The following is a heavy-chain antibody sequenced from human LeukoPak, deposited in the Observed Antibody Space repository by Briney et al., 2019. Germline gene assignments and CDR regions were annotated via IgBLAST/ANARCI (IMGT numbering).Heavy chain of an antibody. D-gene: IGHD2-2*02. CDR2: ISVYNGNT. CDR3: ARGGGDIVVVPAAIRVGYYYMDV. V-gene: IGHV1-18*01. CDR1: GYTFTSYS. J-gene: IGHJ6*03. Sequence: ASVKVSCKASGYTFTSYSISWVRQAPGQGLEWMGWISVYNGNTDYAQKLQGGVTMTTDTSTSTAYMELRSLRSDDTAVYYCARGGGDIVVVPAAIRVGYYYMDVWGKGTTVTVSS.